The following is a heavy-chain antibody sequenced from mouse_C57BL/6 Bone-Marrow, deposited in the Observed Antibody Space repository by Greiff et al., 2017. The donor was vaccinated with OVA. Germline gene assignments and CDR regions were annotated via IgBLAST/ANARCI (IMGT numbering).Heavy chain of an antibody. J-gene: IGHJ3*01. CDR1: GYTFTSYG. Sequence: VMLVESGAELARPGASVKLSCKASGYTFTSYGISWVKQRTGQGLEWIGEIYPRSGNTYYNEKFKGKATLTADKSSSTAYMELRSLTSEDSAVYFCAIYYSKFYWGQGTLVTVSA. CDR3: AIYYSKFY. D-gene: IGHD2-5*01. CDR2: IYPRSGNT. V-gene: IGHV1-81*01.